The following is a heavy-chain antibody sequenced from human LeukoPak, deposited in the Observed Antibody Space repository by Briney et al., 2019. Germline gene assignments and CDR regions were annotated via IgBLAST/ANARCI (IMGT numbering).Heavy chain of an antibody. CDR3: ARDKIVGPTTLDY. CDR2: IKQDGYEK. CDR1: GFTFSGYW. D-gene: IGHD1-26*01. Sequence: GGSLRLSCAASGFTFSGYWMSWVRQTPEKGLEWVANIKQDGYEKYYVDSVKGRFTISRDNAKNSLYLQMNSLRADDTAIFYCARDKIVGPTTLDYWGQGTLVTVSS. J-gene: IGHJ4*02. V-gene: IGHV3-7*01.